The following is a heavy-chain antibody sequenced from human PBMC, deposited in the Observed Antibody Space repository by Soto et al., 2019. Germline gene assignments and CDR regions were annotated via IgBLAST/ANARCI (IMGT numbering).Heavy chain of an antibody. CDR1: GGTFSSYA. V-gene: IGHV1-69*13. Sequence: GASVKVSCKASGGTFSSYAISWVRQAPGQGLEWMGGIIPIFGTANYAQKFQGRVTITADESTSTAYMELSSLRPEDTAVYYCARDRGYYDSSGYYFQGLVYWGQGTLVTVSS. J-gene: IGHJ4*02. CDR2: IIPIFGTA. D-gene: IGHD3-22*01. CDR3: ARDRGYYDSSGYYFQGLVY.